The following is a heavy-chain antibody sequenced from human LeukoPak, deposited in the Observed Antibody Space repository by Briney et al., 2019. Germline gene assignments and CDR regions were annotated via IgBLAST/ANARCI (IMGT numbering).Heavy chain of an antibody. J-gene: IGHJ4*02. D-gene: IGHD6-13*01. CDR2: INHSGST. V-gene: IGHV4-34*01. CDR3: ARGSFIGSSWLPRLFDY. Sequence: PSETLSLTCAVYGGSFSGYYWSWIRQPPGKGLEWIGEINHSGSTNYNPSLKSRVTISVDTSKNQFSLKLSSVTAADTAVYYCARGSFIGSSWLPRLFDYWGQGTLVTVSS. CDR1: GGSFSGYY.